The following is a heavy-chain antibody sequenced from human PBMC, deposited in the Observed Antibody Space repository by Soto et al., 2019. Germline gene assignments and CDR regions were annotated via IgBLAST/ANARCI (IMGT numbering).Heavy chain of an antibody. D-gene: IGHD6-13*01. CDR2: MNPNSGNT. Sequence: ASVKVSCKASGYTITSYDINWVRQATGQGLEWMGWMNPNSGNTGYAQKFQGRVTTTRNTSISTAYMELSSLRSEDTAVYYCAGEMSAARTGWFVFWGPGTLVTLFS. J-gene: IGHJ5*01. CDR1: GYTITSYD. CDR3: AGEMSAARTGWFVF. V-gene: IGHV1-8*01.